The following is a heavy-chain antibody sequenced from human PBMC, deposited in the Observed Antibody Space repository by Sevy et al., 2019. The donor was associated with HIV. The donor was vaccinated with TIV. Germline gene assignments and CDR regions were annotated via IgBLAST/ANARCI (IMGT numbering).Heavy chain of an antibody. J-gene: IGHJ4*02. D-gene: IGHD3-16*01. Sequence: GGSLRLSCAASGFTFSANWMNWVRQAPGKGLEGVANIKADGSDKHYVDSVEGRFTISRDNAKNLLFLQMNSLRVEDTAVYYCAHETFGRFESWGQGTLDTVSS. CDR1: GFTFSANW. CDR3: AHETFGRFES. V-gene: IGHV3-7*01. CDR2: IKADGSDK.